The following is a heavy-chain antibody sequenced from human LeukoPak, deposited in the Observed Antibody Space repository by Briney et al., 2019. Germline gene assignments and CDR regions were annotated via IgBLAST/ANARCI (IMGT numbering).Heavy chain of an antibody. CDR3: ARDLPHDYGDYYYYYGMDV. CDR2: ISYDGSNK. D-gene: IGHD4-17*01. Sequence: QPGRSLRLSCAASGFTFSSCAMHWVRQAPGKGLEWVAVISYDGSNKYYADSVKGRFTISRDNSKNTLYLQMNSLRAEDTAVYYCARDLPHDYGDYYYYYGMDVWGQGTTVTVSS. J-gene: IGHJ6*02. V-gene: IGHV3-30*04. CDR1: GFTFSSCA.